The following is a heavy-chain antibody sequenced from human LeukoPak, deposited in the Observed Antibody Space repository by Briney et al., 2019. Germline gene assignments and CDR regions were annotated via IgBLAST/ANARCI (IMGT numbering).Heavy chain of an antibody. V-gene: IGHV3-21*01. Sequence: GGSLRLSCAASGFTFSSYSMNWVRQAPGKGLEWVSSISSSSSYIYYADSVKGRFTISRDNAKNSLYLQMNSLRAEDTAVYYCASIYCSGGSCSARGAFDIWGQGTMVTVSS. CDR2: ISSSSSYI. D-gene: IGHD2-15*01. CDR1: GFTFSSYS. J-gene: IGHJ3*02. CDR3: ASIYCSGGSCSARGAFDI.